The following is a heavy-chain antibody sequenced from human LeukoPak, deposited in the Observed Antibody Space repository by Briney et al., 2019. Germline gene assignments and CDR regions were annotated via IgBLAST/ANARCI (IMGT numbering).Heavy chain of an antibody. CDR2: INPNSGGT. CDR1: GYTFTSYY. CDR3: ARGVVDGFGNYFDY. J-gene: IGHJ4*02. D-gene: IGHD2-15*01. V-gene: IGHV1-2*02. Sequence: ASVKVSCKASGYTFTSYYMHWVRQAPGQGLEWMGWINPNSGGTNYAQKFQGRVTMTRDTSISTAYMELSRLRSDDTAVYYCARGVVDGFGNYFDYWGQGTLVTVSS.